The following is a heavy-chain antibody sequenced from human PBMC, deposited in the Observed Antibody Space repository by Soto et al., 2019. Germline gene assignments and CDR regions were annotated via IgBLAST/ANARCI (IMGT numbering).Heavy chain of an antibody. CDR2: IYYVGST. CDR3: ARRGNKDGDNWAY. J-gene: IGHJ4*02. Sequence: SETLSLTCTVSVGSGSSSSYYWGWILQPPGKGLEWIGRIYYVGSTYYNPSRKSRVTISVDTCKNQFFLKLNSVTASDTAAYYRARRGNKDGDNWAYWGQGTLVTVSS. V-gene: IGHV4-39*01. D-gene: IGHD3-16*01. CDR1: VGSGSSSSYY.